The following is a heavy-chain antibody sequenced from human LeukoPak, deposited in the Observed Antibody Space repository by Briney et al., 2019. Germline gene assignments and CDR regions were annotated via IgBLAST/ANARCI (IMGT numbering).Heavy chain of an antibody. CDR3: ARGGHQNSRRWLQFGAHFDY. CDR1: GGSFSGYY. V-gene: IGHV4-34*01. J-gene: IGHJ4*02. Sequence: SETLSLTCAVYGGSFSGYYWSWIRQPPGKGLEWIGEINHSGSTNYNPSLKSRVTISVDTSKNQFSLKLSSVTAADTAVYYCARGGHQNSRRWLQFGAHFDYWGQGTLVTVSS. CDR2: INHSGST. D-gene: IGHD5-24*01.